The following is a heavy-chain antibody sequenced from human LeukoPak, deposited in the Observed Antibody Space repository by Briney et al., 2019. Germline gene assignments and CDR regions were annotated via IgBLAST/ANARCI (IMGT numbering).Heavy chain of an antibody. CDR2: IYYSGST. Sequence: SETLSLTCTVSGGSISSSSYYWGWIRQPPGKGLEWIGNIYYSGSTYYKPSLKTRVTISVDTSKNQFSLKLTSVTAADTAVYYCARHASVDGNWPRPLDYWGQGSLVTVSS. CDR3: ARHASVDGNWPRPLDY. CDR1: GGSISSSSYY. J-gene: IGHJ4*02. V-gene: IGHV4-39*01. D-gene: IGHD6-19*01.